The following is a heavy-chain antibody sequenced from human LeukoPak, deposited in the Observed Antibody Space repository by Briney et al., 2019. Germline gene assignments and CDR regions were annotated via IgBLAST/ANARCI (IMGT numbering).Heavy chain of an antibody. CDR1: GFTFSSYW. Sequence: GGSLRLSCAASGFTFSSYWMHWVRQAPGKGLVWVSRINSDGSTTSYADSVKGRFTISRDNAKNTLYLQMNSLRAEDTAVYYCARAQSGSQGSLVYFDYWGQGTLVTVSS. V-gene: IGHV3-74*01. CDR2: INSDGSTT. J-gene: IGHJ4*02. CDR3: ARAQSGSQGSLVYFDY. D-gene: IGHD1-26*01.